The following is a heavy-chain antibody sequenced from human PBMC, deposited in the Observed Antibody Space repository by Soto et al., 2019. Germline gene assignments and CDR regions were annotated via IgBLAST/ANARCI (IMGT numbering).Heavy chain of an antibody. Sequence: SETLSLTCTVSGGSISSYYWSWIRQPAGKGLEWIGRIYTSGSTNYNPSLKSRVTMSVDTSKNQFSLKLSSVTAADTAVYYCARVSPDFWSGDDAFDIWGQGTMVTVSS. V-gene: IGHV4-4*07. CDR1: GGSISSYY. CDR2: IYTSGST. CDR3: ARVSPDFWSGDDAFDI. D-gene: IGHD3-3*01. J-gene: IGHJ3*02.